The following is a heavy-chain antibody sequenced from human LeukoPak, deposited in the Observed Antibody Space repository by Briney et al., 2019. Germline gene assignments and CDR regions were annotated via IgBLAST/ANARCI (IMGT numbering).Heavy chain of an antibody. Sequence: GGSLRLSCAASGSTFSSYWMSWVRQAPGKGLEWVANIKQDGSEKYYVDSVKGRFTISRDNAKNSLYLQMNSLRAEDTAVYYCARGEEGSFDYWGQGTLVTVSS. CDR1: GSTFSSYW. CDR3: ARGEEGSFDY. V-gene: IGHV3-7*05. J-gene: IGHJ4*02. CDR2: IKQDGSEK.